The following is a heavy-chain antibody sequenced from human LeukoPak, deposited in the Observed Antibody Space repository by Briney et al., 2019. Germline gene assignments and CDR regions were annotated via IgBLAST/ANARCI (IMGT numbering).Heavy chain of an antibody. CDR3: ARASGTIFGVVILCLGAFDI. CDR2: ISSSSSYI. D-gene: IGHD3-3*01. V-gene: IGHV3-21*01. CDR1: GFTFSSYS. J-gene: IGHJ3*02. Sequence: GGSLRLSCAASGFTFSSYSMNWVRQAPGKGLEWVSSISSSSSYIYYADSVKGRFTISRDNAKNSLYLQMNSLRAEDTAVYYCARASGTIFGVVILCLGAFDIWGQGTMVTVSS.